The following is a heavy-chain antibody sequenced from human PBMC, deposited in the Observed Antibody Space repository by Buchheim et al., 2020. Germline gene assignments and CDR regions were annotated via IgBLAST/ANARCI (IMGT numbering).Heavy chain of an antibody. CDR1: GFTFSSYA. CDR3: ARAGYFDWLTHYYYGLDV. J-gene: IGHJ6*02. V-gene: IGHV3-30*04. Sequence: QMQLVESGGGVVQPGRSLRLSCAASGFTFSSYAMHWVRQAPGKGLEWVAVISYDGSHKYYADSVKGRFTISRDNSKNTLSLQMNSLRAEDTAVYYCARAGYFDWLTHYYYGLDVWGQGTT. D-gene: IGHD3-9*01. CDR2: ISYDGSHK.